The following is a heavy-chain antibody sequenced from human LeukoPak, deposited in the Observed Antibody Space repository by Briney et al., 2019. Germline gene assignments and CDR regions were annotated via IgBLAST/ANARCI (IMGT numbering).Heavy chain of an antibody. J-gene: IGHJ3*02. CDR1: GYTFSIYY. D-gene: IGHD1-26*01. Sequence: ASVKVSCKASGYTFSIYYMHWVRQAPGQGLEWMGNINPSGGSISYAQKFQGRVTMTRDMSTSTVYMELSSLRSEDTAVYYCASFPHPAGGRIVGATGAFDIWGQGTMVTVSS. CDR3: ASFPHPAGGRIVGATGAFDI. CDR2: INPSGGSI. V-gene: IGHV1-46*01.